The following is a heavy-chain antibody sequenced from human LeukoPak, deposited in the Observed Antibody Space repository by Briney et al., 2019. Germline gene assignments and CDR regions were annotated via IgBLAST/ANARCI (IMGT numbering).Heavy chain of an antibody. D-gene: IGHD3-10*01. CDR3: ARGRFGTD. CDR2: INHSGST. J-gene: IGHJ4*02. V-gene: IGHV4-34*01. Sequence: SETLSLTCAVYGGSFSGYYWSWIRQPLGKGLEWIGEINHSGSTNYNPSLKSRVTISVDTSKNQFSLKLSSVTAADTAVYYCARGRFGTDWGQGTLVTVSS. CDR1: GGSFSGYY.